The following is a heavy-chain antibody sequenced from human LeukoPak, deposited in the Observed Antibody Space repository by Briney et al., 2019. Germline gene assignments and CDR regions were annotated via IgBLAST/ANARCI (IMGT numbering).Heavy chain of an antibody. CDR2: INPNSGGT. D-gene: IGHD4-17*01. Sequence: ASVKVSCKASGYTFTGYYMHWVRQAPGQGLEWMGWINPNSGGTNYAQKFQGRVTMTRDTSISTAYMVLSGVTADDTAVSYCARAYGDHVDYWGQGTLVTVSS. V-gene: IGHV1-2*02. J-gene: IGHJ4*02. CDR1: GYTFTGYY. CDR3: ARAYGDHVDY.